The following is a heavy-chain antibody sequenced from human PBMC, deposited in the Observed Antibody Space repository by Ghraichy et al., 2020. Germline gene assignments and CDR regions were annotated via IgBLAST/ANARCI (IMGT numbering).Heavy chain of an antibody. J-gene: IGHJ4*02. V-gene: IGHV3-72*01. CDR1: GFTFSDHY. CDR3: ARGLNSFDS. Sequence: RGSLRLSCAVSGFTFSDHYMDWFRQAPGKGLEWLARSTNKATRHTTQYAASVKGRFTISRDDSQNSLYLQMNSLEPDDTAVYYCARGLNSFDSWGQGTLVTVSS. CDR2: STNKATRHTT. D-gene: IGHD6-19*01.